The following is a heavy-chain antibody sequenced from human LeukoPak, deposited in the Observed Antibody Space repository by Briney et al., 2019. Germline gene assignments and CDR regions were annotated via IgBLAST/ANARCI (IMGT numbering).Heavy chain of an antibody. CDR1: GFTVSSHS. V-gene: IGHV3-53*01. CDR3: SRDDILTGYRDY. D-gene: IGHD3-9*01. Sequence: RTGGSLRLSCAASGFTVSSHSMSWVRQAPGKGLEWVSVIYSGGSTYYADSVKGRFTISRDNSKNTLYLQMNSLRAEDTAVYYCSRDDILTGYRDYWGQGTLVTVSS. J-gene: IGHJ4*02. CDR2: IYSGGST.